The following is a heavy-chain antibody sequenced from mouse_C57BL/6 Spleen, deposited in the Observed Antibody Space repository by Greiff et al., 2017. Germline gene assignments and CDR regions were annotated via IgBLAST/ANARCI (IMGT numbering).Heavy chain of an antibody. Sequence: EVKLVESGGDLVKPGGSLKLSCAASGFTFSSYGMSWVRQTPDKRLEWVATISSGGSYTYYPDSVKGRFTISRDNAKNTLYLQMSSLKSEDTAMYYCARRDYDYDYYFDYWGQGTTLAVSS. J-gene: IGHJ2*01. V-gene: IGHV5-6*02. D-gene: IGHD2-4*01. CDR3: ARRDYDYDYYFDY. CDR1: GFTFSSYG. CDR2: ISSGGSYT.